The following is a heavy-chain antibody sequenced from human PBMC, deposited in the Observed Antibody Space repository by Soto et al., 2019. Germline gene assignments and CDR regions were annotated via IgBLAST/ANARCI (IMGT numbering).Heavy chain of an antibody. Sequence: ASVKVSCKVSGYTLTELSMHWVRQAPGKGLEWMGGFDPEDGETIYAQKFQGRVTMTEDTSTDTAYMELSSLRSEDTAVYYCATRLGELHAFDYWGQGTLVTVSS. CDR2: FDPEDGET. D-gene: IGHD3-16*01. J-gene: IGHJ4*02. V-gene: IGHV1-24*01. CDR1: GYTLTELS. CDR3: ATRLGELHAFDY.